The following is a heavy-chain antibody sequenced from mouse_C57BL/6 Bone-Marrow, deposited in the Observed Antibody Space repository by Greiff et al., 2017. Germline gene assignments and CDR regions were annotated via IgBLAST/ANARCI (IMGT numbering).Heavy chain of an antibody. V-gene: IGHV1-55*01. Sequence: QVQLQQPGAELVKPGASVKMSCKASGYTFTSYWITWVKQRPGQGLEWIGDIYPGSGSTNYNEKFKSKATLTVDTSSSTAYMTLSSLTSEDSAVYYCARAYSNYLYAMDYWGQGTSVTVSS. CDR3: ARAYSNYLYAMDY. CDR2: IYPGSGST. J-gene: IGHJ4*01. CDR1: GYTFTSYW. D-gene: IGHD2-5*01.